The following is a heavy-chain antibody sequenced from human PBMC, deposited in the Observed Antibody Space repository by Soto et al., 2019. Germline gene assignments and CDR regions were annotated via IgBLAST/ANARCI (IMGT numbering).Heavy chain of an antibody. V-gene: IGHV4-4*07. Sequence: PSETMSLTCTVSGGSISSQDWTWIRQPAGKGLEWIRRIYPSGSINYNPSLRSRVNMSVDTSKNQFFLNLKSVTAADTAVYYCSRISWELGLYYGMDVWGQGTTVTVSS. CDR1: GGSISSQD. J-gene: IGHJ6*02. CDR3: SRISWELGLYYGMDV. D-gene: IGHD7-27*01. CDR2: IYPSGSI.